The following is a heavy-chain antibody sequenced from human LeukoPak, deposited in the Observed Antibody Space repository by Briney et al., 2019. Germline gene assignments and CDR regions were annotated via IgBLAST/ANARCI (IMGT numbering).Heavy chain of an antibody. CDR1: GFTFNKFA. CDR2: ISHSGTNT. CDR3: TRGPYCSGGTCYSLGEFDP. J-gene: IGHJ5*02. D-gene: IGHD2-15*01. Sequence: PGGSLRLSCAASGFTFNKFAMSWVRQAPGKGLDWVSSISHSGTNTYYADSAKGRITISRDNSENTLYLQMNNLRAEDTAVYYCTRGPYCSGGTCYSLGEFDPWGQGTLVTVSS. V-gene: IGHV3-23*01.